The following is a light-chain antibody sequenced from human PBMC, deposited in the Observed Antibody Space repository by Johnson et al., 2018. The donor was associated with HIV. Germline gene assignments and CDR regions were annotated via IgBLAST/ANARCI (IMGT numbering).Light chain of an antibody. Sequence: QSVLTQPPSVSAAPGQKVTISCSGSSSNIGNNYVSWYQQLPGTAPKLLIYDNNKRPSGIPDRFSGSKSGTSATLGITGLQTGDAADYYCGTWDSSLSGGFGTGTKVTVL. CDR2: DNN. CDR1: SSNIGNNY. CDR3: GTWDSSLSGG. V-gene: IGLV1-51*01. J-gene: IGLJ1*01.